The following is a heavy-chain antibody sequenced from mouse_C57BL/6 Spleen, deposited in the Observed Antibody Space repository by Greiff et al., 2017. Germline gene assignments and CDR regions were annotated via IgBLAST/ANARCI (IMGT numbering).Heavy chain of an antibody. CDR3: ARRGSSGYVRAMDD. Sequence: VQLQQSGAELVKPGASVKISCKASGYAFSSYWMNWVKQRPGKGLEWIGQIYPGDGDTNYNGKFKGKATLTADKSSSTAYMQLSSLTSEDSAVYFCARRGSSGYVRAMDDWGQGTSVTVSS. CDR1: GYAFSSYW. D-gene: IGHD3-2*02. J-gene: IGHJ4*01. V-gene: IGHV1-80*01. CDR2: IYPGDGDT.